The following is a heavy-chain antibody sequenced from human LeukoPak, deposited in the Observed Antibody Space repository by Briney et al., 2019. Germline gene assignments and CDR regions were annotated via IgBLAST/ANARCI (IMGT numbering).Heavy chain of an antibody. CDR1: GGSFSGYY. J-gene: IGHJ4*02. D-gene: IGHD1-26*01. V-gene: IGHV4-34*01. Sequence: PSETLSLTCAVYGGSFSGYYRSWIRQPPGKGLEWIGEINHSGSTNYNPSLKSRVTISVDTSKNQFSLKLSSVTAADTAVYYCARGSSGSYPNYFDYWGQGTLVTVSP. CDR2: INHSGST. CDR3: ARGSSGSYPNYFDY.